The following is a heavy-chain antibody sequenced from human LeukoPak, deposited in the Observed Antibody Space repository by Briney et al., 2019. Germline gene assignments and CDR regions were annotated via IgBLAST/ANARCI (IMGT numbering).Heavy chain of an antibody. D-gene: IGHD4/OR15-4a*01. CDR2: IYYSGST. CDR3: AREGQGASYFDC. CDR1: GGSINTYY. V-gene: IGHV4-59*01. Sequence: SETLSLTCTASGGSINTYYWSWIRQPPGKGLEWIGYIYYSGSTDYNPSLKSRVTISFGTSKNQFSLKLSSVTAADTAVYYCAREGQGASYFDCWGQGTLVTVSS. J-gene: IGHJ4*02.